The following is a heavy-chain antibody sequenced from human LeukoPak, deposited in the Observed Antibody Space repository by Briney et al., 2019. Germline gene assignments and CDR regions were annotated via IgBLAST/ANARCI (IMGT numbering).Heavy chain of an antibody. V-gene: IGHV3-23*01. D-gene: IGHD2-21*01. CDR3: AKSDCGSDGCKLLNY. CDR1: GFIFSHYT. CDR2: INGSGDAT. Sequence: QSGGSLRLSCVASGFIFSHYTMTWVRQAPGKGLEWVSSINGSGDATKYADSVMGRFTISRDNSKNTVSLQMNSLRAEDMAVYYCAKSDCGSDGCKLLNYWGQGTLVAASS. J-gene: IGHJ4*02.